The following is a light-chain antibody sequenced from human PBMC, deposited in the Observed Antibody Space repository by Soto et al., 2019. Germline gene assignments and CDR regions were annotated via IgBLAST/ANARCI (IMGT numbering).Light chain of an antibody. J-gene: IGKJ4*01. Sequence: DFQMTQSPSSLSASVGDRVTIGCRASQNLNTYLAWFQQKPGKGPKSLIYAATNLQGGVQSRFSGTGSGTEFSLTISSLQPDDVATHYYQQYERYPPSFGGGTKLDI. V-gene: IGKV1-16*01. CDR1: QNLNTY. CDR3: QQYERYPPS. CDR2: AAT.